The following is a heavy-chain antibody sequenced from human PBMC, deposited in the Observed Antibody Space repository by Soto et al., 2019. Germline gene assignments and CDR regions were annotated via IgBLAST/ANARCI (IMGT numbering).Heavy chain of an antibody. Sequence: ESGGGLVKPGGSLRLSCAASGFTFSNGWMSWVRQAPGKGLEWVGRTKPTIAGGTTDYSAPVKGRFTISRDDSKDTLYLQMNSLKTEDTAVYYCTTDSTQTFCDGGPCYSLQTKIHDSWGQGTLVTVSS. CDR2: TKPTIAGGTT. CDR3: TTDSTQTFCDGGPCYSLQTKIHDS. CDR1: GFTFSNGW. V-gene: IGHV3-15*01. D-gene: IGHD2-21*01. J-gene: IGHJ4*02.